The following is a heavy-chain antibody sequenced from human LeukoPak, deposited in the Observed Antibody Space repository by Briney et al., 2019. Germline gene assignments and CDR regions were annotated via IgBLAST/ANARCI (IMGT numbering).Heavy chain of an antibody. Sequence: GGSLRLSCAASGFTFDDYAMHWVRQAPGKGLEWVSLISGDGGSTYYADSVKGRFTISRDNSKNSLYLQMNSLRTEDAALYYCAKDMGYNWNDDSWGQGTLVTVSS. D-gene: IGHD1-20*01. CDR2: ISGDGGST. CDR3: AKDMGYNWNDDS. CDR1: GFTFDDYA. V-gene: IGHV3-43*02. J-gene: IGHJ5*01.